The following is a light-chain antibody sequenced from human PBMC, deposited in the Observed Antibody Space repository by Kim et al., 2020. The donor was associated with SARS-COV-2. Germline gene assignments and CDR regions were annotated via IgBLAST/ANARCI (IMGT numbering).Light chain of an antibody. V-gene: IGKV3-15*01. J-gene: IGKJ4*01. CDR3: QRYDNWPLT. Sequence: SPGERAPLSCRASQTVRNNFLAWYQQKPGQAPRLLIYDASTRATGIPARFSGSGSGTEFTLTISSLQSEDFAVYYCQRYDNWPLTFGGGTKVDIK. CDR2: DAS. CDR1: QTVRNN.